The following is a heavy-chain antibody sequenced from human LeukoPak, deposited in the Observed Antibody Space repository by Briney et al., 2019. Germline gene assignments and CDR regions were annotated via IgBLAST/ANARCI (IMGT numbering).Heavy chain of an antibody. J-gene: IGHJ4*02. CDR1: GFTFSSYA. Sequence: GGSLRLSCAASGFTFSSYAMHWVRQAPGKGLEWVAGISYDEMYQYYADSVKGRFTISRDNSKNTLFLQMNSLRAEDTAIYYCAKDRDYYGSGSDYWGQGTLVTVSS. D-gene: IGHD3-10*01. CDR3: AKDRDYYGSGSDY. V-gene: IGHV3-30*04. CDR2: ISYDEMYQ.